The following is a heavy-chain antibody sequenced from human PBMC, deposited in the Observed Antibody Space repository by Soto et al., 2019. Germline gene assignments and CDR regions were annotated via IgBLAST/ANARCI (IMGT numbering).Heavy chain of an antibody. D-gene: IGHD3-22*01. J-gene: IGHJ5*02. CDR1: GGSISSYY. V-gene: IGHV4-59*01. CDR3: ARSLNLHYYDSSGYYLDWFDP. Sequence: SETLSLTCTVSGGSISSYYWSWIRQPPGKGLEWIGYIYYSGSTNYNPSLKSRVTISVDTSKNQFSLKLSSVTAADTAVYYCARSLNLHYYDSSGYYLDWFDPWGQGTLVTVSS. CDR2: IYYSGST.